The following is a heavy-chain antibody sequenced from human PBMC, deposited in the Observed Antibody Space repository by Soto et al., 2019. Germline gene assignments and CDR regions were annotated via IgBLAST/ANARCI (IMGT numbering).Heavy chain of an antibody. D-gene: IGHD1-26*01. CDR2: ISGSGGST. J-gene: IGHJ3*01. V-gene: IGHV3-23*01. CDR3: GKDALPANGRNDGFDL. CDR1: GFTFSSYA. Sequence: GGSLRLSCAASGFTFSSYAMSWVRQAPGKGLEWVSAISGSGGSTYYADSVKGRFTISRDNSKNTLYLQMDSLRVEDTAVYYCGKDALPANGRNDGFDLWGQGTMVTVSS.